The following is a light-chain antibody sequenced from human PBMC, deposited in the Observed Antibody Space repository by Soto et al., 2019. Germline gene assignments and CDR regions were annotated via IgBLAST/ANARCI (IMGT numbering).Light chain of an antibody. V-gene: IGLV2-14*01. CDR1: SSYVGAYDR. CDR2: DVG. CDR3: SSYISGGTYV. Sequence: QSALTQPASVSGSPGQSITISCSGTSSYVGAYDRVSWYQQYTGKAPKLLVYDVGNRPSGVSNRFSGSKSGNTASVTISGLQAEDEADYYCSSYISGGTYVFGTGTKVTVL. J-gene: IGLJ1*01.